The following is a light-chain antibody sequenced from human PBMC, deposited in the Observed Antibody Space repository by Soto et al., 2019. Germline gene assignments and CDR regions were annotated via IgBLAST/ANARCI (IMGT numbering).Light chain of an antibody. CDR2: TAS. Sequence: DIQMTKSPSTLSASVGYRVPITCVASQSINTWLAWYQQKPGKAPKLLIYTASNLEGGVPSRFSGSGSGTEFTLTISSLQPDDFATYYCQQYDTAWTFGQGTTVDSK. CDR1: QSINTW. J-gene: IGKJ1*01. CDR3: QQYDTAWT. V-gene: IGKV1-5*03.